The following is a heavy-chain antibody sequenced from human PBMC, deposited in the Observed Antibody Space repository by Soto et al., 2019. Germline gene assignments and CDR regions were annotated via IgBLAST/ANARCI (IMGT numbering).Heavy chain of an antibody. CDR2: IYPGDSDT. CDR3: AIKWELLFRAFDI. V-gene: IGHV5-51*01. Sequence: PGESLKISCKGSGYSFTSYWIGWVRQMPGKGLEWMGIIYPGDSDTRYSPSFQGQVTISADKSISTAYLQWSSLKASDTAMYYCAIKWELLFRAFDIWGQGTMVTVSS. CDR1: GYSFTSYW. D-gene: IGHD1-26*01. J-gene: IGHJ3*02.